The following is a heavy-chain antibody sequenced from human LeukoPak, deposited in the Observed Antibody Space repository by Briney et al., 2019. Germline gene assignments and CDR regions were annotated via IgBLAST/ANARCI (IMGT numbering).Heavy chain of an antibody. J-gene: IGHJ6*02. CDR3: ARVPQDYYGMDV. V-gene: IGHV3-53*01. CDR2: IYSGGST. Sequence: GGSLRLSCAASGFTVSSNYMSWVRQAPGKGLEWVSVIYSGGSTDYADSVKGRFTISRDTSKNTLYLQMNSLRVEDTAVYYCARVPQDYYGMDVWGQGTTVTVSS. CDR1: GFTVSSNY.